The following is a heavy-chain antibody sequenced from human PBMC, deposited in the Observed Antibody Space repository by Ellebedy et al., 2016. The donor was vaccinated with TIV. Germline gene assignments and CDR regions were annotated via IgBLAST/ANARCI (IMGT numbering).Heavy chain of an antibody. V-gene: IGHV5-51*01. CDR1: GYSFTSYW. CDR3: ARRRNWVKLELGAFDI. J-gene: IGHJ3*02. Sequence: GGSLRLSCKGSGYSFTSYWIGWVRQMPGKGLEWMGIIYPGDSDTRYSPSFQGQVTISADKSISTAYLQWSSLKASDTAMYYCARRRNWVKLELGAFDIWGQGTMVTVSS. D-gene: IGHD1-7*01. CDR2: IYPGDSDT.